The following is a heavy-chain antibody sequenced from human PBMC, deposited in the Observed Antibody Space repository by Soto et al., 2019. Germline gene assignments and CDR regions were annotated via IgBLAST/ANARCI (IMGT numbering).Heavy chain of an antibody. CDR1: GGSISSGRYY. CDR3: ARKVVPAAIGNYYYYMDV. V-gene: IGHV4-31*03. D-gene: IGHD2-2*02. CDR2: IYYSGST. J-gene: IGHJ6*03. Sequence: SETLSLTSTVSGGSISSGRYYWSWIRQHPAKALEWIGYIYYSGSTSYNPSLKSRVTISVDTSKNQFSLKLSSVTAADTAVYYCARKVVPAAIGNYYYYMDVWGKGTKVTVSS.